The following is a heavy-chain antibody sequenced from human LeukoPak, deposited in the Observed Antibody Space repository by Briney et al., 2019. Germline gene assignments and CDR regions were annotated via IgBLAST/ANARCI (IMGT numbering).Heavy chain of an antibody. CDR3: ARTPTGYSSSWGTIWFDP. Sequence: TSETLSLTCTVSGGSISSSSYYWGWIRQPPGKGLEWIGSIYYSGSTYYNPSLKSRVTISVDTSKNQFSLKLSSVTAADTAVYYCARTPTGYSSSWGTIWFDPWGQGTLVTVSS. V-gene: IGHV4-39*01. CDR1: GGSISSSSYY. CDR2: IYYSGST. J-gene: IGHJ5*02. D-gene: IGHD6-13*01.